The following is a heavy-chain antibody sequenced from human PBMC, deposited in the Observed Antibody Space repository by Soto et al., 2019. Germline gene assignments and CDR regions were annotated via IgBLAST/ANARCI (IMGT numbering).Heavy chain of an antibody. CDR3: ARDRGYSYGTARVRDYYGMDV. CDR1: GGSISSGDYY. Sequence: QVQLQESGPGLVKPSQTLSLTCTVSGGSISSGDYYWSWIRQPPGKGLEWIGYIYYSGSTYYNPSLKSRVTISVDTSKNQFSLKLSSVTAADTAVYYCARDRGYSYGTARVRDYYGMDVWGQGTTVTVSS. D-gene: IGHD5-18*01. V-gene: IGHV4-30-4*01. CDR2: IYYSGST. J-gene: IGHJ6*02.